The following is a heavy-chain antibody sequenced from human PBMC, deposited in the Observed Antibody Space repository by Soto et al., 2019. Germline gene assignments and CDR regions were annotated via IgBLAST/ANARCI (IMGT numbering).Heavy chain of an antibody. Sequence: GESLKISCKGSGYNFAGYWIAWVRQMPGKGLELMGIIYPSDSDTRYRPSFQGQVAISADKSISSAYLQWSSLRASDTAMYYCARGGVSTRTFDYWGQGTPVTV. J-gene: IGHJ4*02. CDR3: ARGGVSTRTFDY. V-gene: IGHV5-51*01. CDR1: GYNFAGYW. D-gene: IGHD3-3*01. CDR2: IYPSDSDT.